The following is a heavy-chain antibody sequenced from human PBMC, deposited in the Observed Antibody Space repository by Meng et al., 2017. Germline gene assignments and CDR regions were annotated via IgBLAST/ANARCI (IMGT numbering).Heavy chain of an antibody. J-gene: IGHJ4*02. V-gene: IGHV3-52*01. CDR2: IKCDGSEK. CDR3: ARDGYCSGGSCYRTQFDY. Sequence: GESLKISCEASGFTFRSSWMHWVCQAPEKGLEWVADIKCDGSEKYYVDSVKGRLTISRDNAKNSLYLQVNSLRAEDMTVYYCARDGYCSGGSCYRTQFDYWGQGTLVTVSS. D-gene: IGHD2-15*01. CDR1: GFTFRSSW.